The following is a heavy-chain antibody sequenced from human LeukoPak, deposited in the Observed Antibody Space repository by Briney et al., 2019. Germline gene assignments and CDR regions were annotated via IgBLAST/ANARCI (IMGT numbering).Heavy chain of an antibody. CDR1: GYTFTSYD. CDR2: MNPNSGNT. CDR3: ARGQVLEGSLDWFDP. Sequence: ASVKVSCKASGYTFTSYDSNWVRQATGQGLEWMGWMNPNSGNTGYAQKFQGRVTITRNTSISTAYMELSSLRSEDTAVYYCARGQVLEGSLDWFDPWGQGTLVTVSS. V-gene: IGHV1-8*03. D-gene: IGHD2-15*01. J-gene: IGHJ5*02.